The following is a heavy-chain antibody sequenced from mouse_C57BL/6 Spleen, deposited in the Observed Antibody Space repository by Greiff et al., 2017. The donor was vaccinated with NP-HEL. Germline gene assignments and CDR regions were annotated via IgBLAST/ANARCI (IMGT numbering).Heavy chain of an antibody. CDR1: GYAFSSSW. D-gene: IGHD2-4*01. V-gene: IGHV1-82*01. Sequence: VQLQQSGPELVKPGASVKISCKASGYAFSSSWMNWVKQRPGKGLEWIGRIYPGDGDTNYNGKFKGKATLTADKSSSTAYMQLSSLTSEDSAVYFCANGLRRYFDYWGQGTTLTVSS. J-gene: IGHJ2*01. CDR2: IYPGDGDT. CDR3: ANGLRRYFDY.